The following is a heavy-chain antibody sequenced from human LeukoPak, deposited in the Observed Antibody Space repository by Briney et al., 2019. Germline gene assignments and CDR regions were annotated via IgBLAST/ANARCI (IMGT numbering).Heavy chain of an antibody. D-gene: IGHD3-3*01. V-gene: IGHV4-59*01. J-gene: IGHJ4*02. CDR3: ARSYYDFWSGYLRY. CDR1: GGSISSYY. CDR2: IYYSGST. Sequence: SETLSLTCTVSGGSISSYYWSWIRQPPGKGLEWIEYIYYSGSTNYNPSLKSRVTISVDTSKNQFSLKLSSVTAADTAVYYCARSYYDFWSGYLRYWGQGTLVTVSS.